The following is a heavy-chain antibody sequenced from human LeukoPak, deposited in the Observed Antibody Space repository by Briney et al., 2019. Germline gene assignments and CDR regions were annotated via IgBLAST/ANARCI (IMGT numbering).Heavy chain of an antibody. CDR2: INPSGGST. D-gene: IGHD3-3*01. CDR1: GYTFTSYY. Sequence: ASVKVSCKTSGYTFTSYYIHWVRQAPGQRLEWLGIINPSGGSTTYAQKFQGRVTITADKSTSTAYMELSSLRSEDTAVYYCASPTSYDFWSGLGYWGQGTLVTVSS. V-gene: IGHV1-46*01. J-gene: IGHJ4*02. CDR3: ASPTSYDFWSGLGY.